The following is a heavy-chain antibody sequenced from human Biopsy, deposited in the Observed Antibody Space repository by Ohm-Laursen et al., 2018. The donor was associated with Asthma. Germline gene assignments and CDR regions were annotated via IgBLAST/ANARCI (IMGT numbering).Heavy chain of an antibody. J-gene: IGHJ6*02. CDR1: GFTFGNFW. V-gene: IGHV3-30*18. CDR3: AKWDTYYDFWSGYYTRYNYYYGMDV. D-gene: IGHD3-3*01. CDR2: ISYDGSNK. Sequence: SLRLSCAASGFTFGNFWMSWGRQAPGKGLEWVAVISYDGSNKYYADSVKGRFTISRDNSKNTLYLQMNSLRAGDTAVYYCAKWDTYYDFWSGYYTRYNYYYGMDVWGQGTTVTVSS.